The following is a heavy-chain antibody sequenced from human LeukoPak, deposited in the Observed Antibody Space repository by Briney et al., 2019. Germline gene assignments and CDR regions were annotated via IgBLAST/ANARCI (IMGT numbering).Heavy chain of an antibody. CDR1: GFTFSSYA. Sequence: GGSLRLSCAASGFTFSSYAMSWVRQAPGKGLVWVSRINSDGSSTSYADSVKGRFTISRDNAKNTLYLQMNSLRAEDTAVYYCAGDPDYYDSSGYYVVYDYWGQGTPVTVSS. V-gene: IGHV3-74*01. D-gene: IGHD3-22*01. CDR3: AGDPDYYDSSGYYVVYDY. J-gene: IGHJ4*02. CDR2: INSDGSST.